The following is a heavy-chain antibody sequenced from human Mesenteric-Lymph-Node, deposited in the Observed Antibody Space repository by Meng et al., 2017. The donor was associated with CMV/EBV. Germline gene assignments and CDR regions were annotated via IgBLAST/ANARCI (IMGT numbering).Heavy chain of an antibody. CDR3: ARADVDIVATDGMDV. Sequence: ASVKVSCKTSGYTFNDYYIHWVRQAPGQGLEWMGYIDPNTGVTNYAQKFQGRVTMTRDTSITTAYMELSRLRSDDTAVYYCARADVDIVATDGMDVWGQGTTVTVSS. CDR2: IDPNTGVT. J-gene: IGHJ6*02. CDR1: GYTFNDYY. D-gene: IGHD5-12*01. V-gene: IGHV1-2*02.